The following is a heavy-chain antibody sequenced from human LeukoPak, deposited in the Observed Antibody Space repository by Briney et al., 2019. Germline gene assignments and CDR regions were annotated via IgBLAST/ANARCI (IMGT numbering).Heavy chain of an antibody. CDR1: GGTFSSYA. J-gene: IGHJ5*02. D-gene: IGHD3-10*01. CDR2: IIPIFGTA. CDR3: ARGGLLWFGELCPWFDP. Sequence: ASVKVSCKASGGTFSSYAISWVRQAPGQGLEWMGGIIPIFGTANYAQKFQGRVTITADESTSTAYMELSSLRSEDTAVYYCARGGLLWFGELCPWFDPWGQGTLVTVSS. V-gene: IGHV1-69*13.